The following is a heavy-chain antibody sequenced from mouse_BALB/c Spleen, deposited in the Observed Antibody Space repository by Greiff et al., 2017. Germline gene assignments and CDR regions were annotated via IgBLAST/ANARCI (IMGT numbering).Heavy chain of an antibody. J-gene: IGHJ2*01. D-gene: IGHD3-1*01. V-gene: IGHV1S81*02. CDR2: INPSNGRT. CDR1: GYTFTSYW. CDR3: ARRANYFDY. Sequence: QVQLQQPGAELVKPGASVKLSCKASGYTFTSYWMHWVKQRPGQGLEWIGEINPSNGRTNYNEKFKSKATLTVDKSSSTAYMQLSSLTSEDSAVYYCARRANYFDYWGQGTTLTVSS.